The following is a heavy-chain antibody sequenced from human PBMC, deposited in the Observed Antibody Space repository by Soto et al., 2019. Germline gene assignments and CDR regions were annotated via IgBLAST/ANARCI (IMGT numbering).Heavy chain of an antibody. J-gene: IGHJ3*02. CDR3: ARGGGYCTNGVCYDAFDI. Sequence: SETLSLTCAVYGGSFSGYYWSWIRQPPGKGLEWIGEINHSGSTNYNPSLKSRVTISVDTSKNQFSLKLSSVTAADTAVYYCARGGGYCTNGVCYDAFDIWGQGTMVTVS. CDR1: GGSFSGYY. CDR2: INHSGST. D-gene: IGHD2-8*01. V-gene: IGHV4-34*01.